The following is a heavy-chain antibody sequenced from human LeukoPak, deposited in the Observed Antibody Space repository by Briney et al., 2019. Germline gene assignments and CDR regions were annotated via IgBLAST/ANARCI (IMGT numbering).Heavy chain of an antibody. CDR1: GGSFSGYY. D-gene: IGHD6-19*01. J-gene: IGHJ5*02. CDR2: INHSGST. Sequence: SETLSLTCAVYGGSFSGYYWSWIRQPPGKGLEWIGEINHSGSTNYNPSLKSRVTISVDTSKNQFSMKLSSVTAADTAVYYCARGQQWLLYSWGQGTLVTVSS. CDR3: ARGQQWLLYS. V-gene: IGHV4-34*01.